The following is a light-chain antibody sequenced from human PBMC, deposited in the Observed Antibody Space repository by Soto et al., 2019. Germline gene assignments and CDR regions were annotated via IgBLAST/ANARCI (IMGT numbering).Light chain of an antibody. V-gene: IGKV1-6*01. CDR2: GAS. CDR1: QGIRHD. J-gene: IGKJ1*01. Sequence: IQLTQSPSSLSASVGDRVTIXXRASQGIRHDLGWYQQKPGKAPKLXIYGASRLQRGVPSRFSGRGSGTDFTLTISSLQPEDFATYYCLQDYNYPLTFGQGTKVDIK. CDR3: LQDYNYPLT.